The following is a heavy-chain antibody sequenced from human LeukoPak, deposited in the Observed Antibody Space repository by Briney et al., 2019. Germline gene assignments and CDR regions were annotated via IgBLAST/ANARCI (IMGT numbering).Heavy chain of an antibody. V-gene: IGHV1-2*02. CDR2: ITPNSGGT. Sequence: ASVNVSFKASGYTFTGYFIHWVRQAPGQGLEWMGWITPNSGGTNSAQNFHGRVPLTSDTSINTAYMELTRLRSDDTAVYYCARASGGNSVNWYFDIWGRGTLVTVSS. CDR3: ARASGGNSVNWYFDI. J-gene: IGHJ2*01. CDR1: GYTFTGYF. D-gene: IGHD4-23*01.